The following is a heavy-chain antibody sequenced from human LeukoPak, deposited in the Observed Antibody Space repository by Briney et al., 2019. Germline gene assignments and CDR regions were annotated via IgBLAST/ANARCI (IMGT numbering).Heavy chain of an antibody. J-gene: IGHJ4*02. Sequence: PGGSLRLSCAAPGFTFSDYYMSWIRQAPGKGLEWVSYISSSGSTIYYADSVKGRFTISRDNAKNSLYLQMNSLRAEDTAVYYCARDNSHSYGYGVWDYWGQGTLVTVSS. CDR3: ARDNSHSYGYGVWDY. V-gene: IGHV3-11*04. D-gene: IGHD5-18*01. CDR1: GFTFSDYY. CDR2: ISSSGSTI.